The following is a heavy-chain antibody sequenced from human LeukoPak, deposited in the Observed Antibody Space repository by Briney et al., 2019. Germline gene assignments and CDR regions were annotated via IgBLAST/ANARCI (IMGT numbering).Heavy chain of an antibody. J-gene: IGHJ5*02. D-gene: IGHD3-10*01. CDR3: ARGSLLWFGEYQGWFDP. CDR2: INHSGST. Sequence: SETLSLTCAVYGGSFSGYYWSWIRQPPGKGLEWIGEINHSGSTNYNPSLKSRVTIPVDTSKNQFSLKLSSVTAADTAVYYCARGSLLWFGEYQGWFDPWGQGTLVTVSS. CDR1: GGSFSGYY. V-gene: IGHV4-34*01.